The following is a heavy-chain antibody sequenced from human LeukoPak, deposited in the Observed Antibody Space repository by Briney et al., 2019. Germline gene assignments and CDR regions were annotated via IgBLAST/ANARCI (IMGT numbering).Heavy chain of an antibody. CDR1: GYTLTSYG. J-gene: IGHJ4*02. CDR2: ISTYNGNT. Sequence: ASVKVSCKASGYTLTSYGISWVRQAPGQGLEWMGWISTYNGNTNYAQKLQGRVTMTTDTSTSTAYMELRSLRSDDTAVYYCAGEYCTNGVCYDPDYWGQGTLVTVSS. V-gene: IGHV1-18*01. D-gene: IGHD2-8*01. CDR3: AGEYCTNGVCYDPDY.